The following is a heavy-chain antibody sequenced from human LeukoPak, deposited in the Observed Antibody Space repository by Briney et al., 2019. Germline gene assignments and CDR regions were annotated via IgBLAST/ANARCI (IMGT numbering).Heavy chain of an antibody. CDR2: ISGSGGST. V-gene: IGHV3-23*01. CDR3: AKSSYPLLWFGELYFDY. D-gene: IGHD3-10*01. Sequence: GGSLRLSCAASGFTFSSYAMSWVRQAPGKGLKWVSAISGSGGSTYYADSVKGRFTISRDNSKNTLYLQMNSLRAEDTAVYYCAKSSYPLLWFGELYFDYWGQGTLVTVSS. J-gene: IGHJ4*02. CDR1: GFTFSSYA.